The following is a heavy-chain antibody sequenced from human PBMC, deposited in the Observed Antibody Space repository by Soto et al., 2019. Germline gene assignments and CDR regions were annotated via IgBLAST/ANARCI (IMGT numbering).Heavy chain of an antibody. V-gene: IGHV1-18*04. CDR2: ISAYNGNT. CDR3: ARSPPDDFWSGYSLYNWFDP. J-gene: IGHJ5*02. Sequence: ASVKVSCKASGYTFTSYGISWVRQAPGQGLEWMGWISAYNGNTNYAQKLQGRVTMTTDTSTSTAYMELRSLRSDDTAVYYCARSPPDDFWSGYSLYNWFDPWGQGTLVT. CDR1: GYTFTSYG. D-gene: IGHD3-3*01.